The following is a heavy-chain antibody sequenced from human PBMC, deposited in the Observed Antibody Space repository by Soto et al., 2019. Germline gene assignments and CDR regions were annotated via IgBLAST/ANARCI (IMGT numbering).Heavy chain of an antibody. Sequence: QVQLVQSGAEVKKPGSSVKVSCKASGGTFSNYPISWVRQAPGQGLEWMGGIIPIFGTVNYAQKFQGRGTTTXAXSXXTAYRELSSLRSEDTAVYYCARGNHRWLQLWYFDLWGRGTLVTVSS. D-gene: IGHD5-12*01. J-gene: IGHJ2*01. CDR1: GGTFSNYP. V-gene: IGHV1-69*05. CDR2: IIPIFGTV. CDR3: ARGNHRWLQLWYFDL.